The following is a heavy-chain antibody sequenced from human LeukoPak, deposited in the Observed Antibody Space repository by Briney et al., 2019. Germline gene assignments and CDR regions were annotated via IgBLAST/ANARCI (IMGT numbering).Heavy chain of an antibody. CDR2: ISYDGSNK. CDR1: GFTFSSYA. J-gene: IGHJ4*02. V-gene: IGHV3-30-3*01. CDR3: ARSGSYYELVY. Sequence: GRSLRLSCAASGFTFSSYAMHWVRQAPGKGLEWVAVISYDGSNKYYADSVKGRFTISRDNSKNTLYQQMNSLRAEDTAVYYCARSGSYYELVYWGQGTLVTVSS. D-gene: IGHD1-26*01.